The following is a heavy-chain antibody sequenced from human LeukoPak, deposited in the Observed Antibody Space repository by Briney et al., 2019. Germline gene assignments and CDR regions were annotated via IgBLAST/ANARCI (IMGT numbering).Heavy chain of an antibody. V-gene: IGHV4-59*01. D-gene: IGHD3-16*01. CDR1: GASISSYY. CDR3: AKELWGTHDY. Sequence: SGTLSLTCTVSGASISSYYWSWIRQPPGKGLEWIGYMHHSGTTKYNPSFESRVTISVDTSKNQISLKLSSVTAADTAVYYCAKELWGTHDYWGQGTLVTVSS. J-gene: IGHJ4*02. CDR2: MHHSGTT.